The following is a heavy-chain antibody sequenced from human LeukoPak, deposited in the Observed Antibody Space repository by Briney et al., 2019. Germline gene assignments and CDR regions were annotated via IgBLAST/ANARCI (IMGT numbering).Heavy chain of an antibody. V-gene: IGHV4-39*07. J-gene: IGHJ5*02. CDR2: IYYSGST. CDR3: ARVKIVVVVAATPRSDWFDP. CDR1: GGSISSSSYY. D-gene: IGHD2-15*01. Sequence: SETLSLTCTVSGGSISSSSYYWGWIRQPPGKGLEWIGSIYYSGSTYYNPSLKSRVTISVDTSKNQFSLKLSSVTAADTAVYYCARVKIVVVVAATPRSDWFDPWGQGTLVTVSS.